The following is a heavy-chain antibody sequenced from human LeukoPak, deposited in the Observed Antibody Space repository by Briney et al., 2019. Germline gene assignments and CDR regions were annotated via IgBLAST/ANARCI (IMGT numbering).Heavy chain of an antibody. CDR3: VKDGYCTNGVCYYFYY. Sequence: PGGSLRLSCSASGFTFSTYAMHWVRQAPGKGLEYVSAISGNGGSTYYADSVKGRFTISRDNSKTTLYLQMSSLRAEDTAVYYCVKDGYCTNGVCYYFYYWGQGTLVTVSS. CDR2: ISGNGGST. CDR1: GFTFSTYA. J-gene: IGHJ4*02. V-gene: IGHV3-64D*09. D-gene: IGHD2-8*01.